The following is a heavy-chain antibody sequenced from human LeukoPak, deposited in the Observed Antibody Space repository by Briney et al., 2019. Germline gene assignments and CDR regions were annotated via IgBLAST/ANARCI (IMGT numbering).Heavy chain of an antibody. J-gene: IGHJ5*02. CDR2: IIPILGIA. V-gene: IGHV1-69*02. CDR3: ARLLGSLSSNRWFDP. CDR1: GGTFGSYT. Sequence: SVKVSCKASGGTFGSYTISWVRQAPGQGLEWMGRIIPILGIANYAQKFQGRVTITADKSTSTAYMELSSLRSEDTAVYYCARLLGSLSSNRWFDPWGQGTLVTVSS. D-gene: IGHD2/OR15-2a*01.